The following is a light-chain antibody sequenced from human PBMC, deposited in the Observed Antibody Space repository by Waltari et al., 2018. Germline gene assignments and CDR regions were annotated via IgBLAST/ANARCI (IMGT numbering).Light chain of an antibody. CDR2: ELS. CDR3: MQAVELPRT. CDR1: QSLLDSDDGNTY. V-gene: IGKV2-40*01. J-gene: IGKJ1*01. Sequence: DIVMTQTPLSLSVTPGEPASVSCRSSQSLLDSDDGNTYLEWYLQRPGQSPHLLIYELSKRASGVPDRFRGSGSDTNFTLKISSVEAEDVGTYYCMQAVELPRTFGQGTKVEIK.